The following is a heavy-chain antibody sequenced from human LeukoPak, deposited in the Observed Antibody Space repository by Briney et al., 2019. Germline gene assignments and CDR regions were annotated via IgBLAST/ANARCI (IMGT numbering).Heavy chain of an antibody. J-gene: IGHJ6*03. Sequence: GASVKVSCKASGGTFSSYAISWVRQAPGQGLEWMGGIIPIFGTANCAQKFQGGVTITTDESTSTAYMELSSLRSEDTAVYYCTRGGTSGYSDYYYYYMDVWGKGTTVTVSS. CDR3: TRGGTSGYSDYYYYYMDV. D-gene: IGHD3-22*01. V-gene: IGHV1-69*05. CDR1: GGTFSSYA. CDR2: IIPIFGTA.